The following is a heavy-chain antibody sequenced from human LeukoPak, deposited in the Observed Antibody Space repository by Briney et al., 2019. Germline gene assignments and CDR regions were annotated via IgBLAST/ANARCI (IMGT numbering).Heavy chain of an antibody. CDR1: GFTFSSYS. CDR3: VTANSGLDM. CDR2: ISSRSRAI. Sequence: GGPLRLSCATSGFTFSSYSMSWVRQAPGKGLEWISYISSRSRAIYYADSVKGRFTISRDNAKNSLYLQMNSLRDEDTAVYYCVTANSGLDMWGQGTTVTVS. J-gene: IGHJ3*02. V-gene: IGHV3-48*02. D-gene: IGHD1-1*01.